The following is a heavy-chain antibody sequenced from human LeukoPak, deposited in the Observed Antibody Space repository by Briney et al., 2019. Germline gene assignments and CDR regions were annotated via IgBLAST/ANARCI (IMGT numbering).Heavy chain of an antibody. D-gene: IGHD3-22*01. CDR2: ISAYNGNT. V-gene: IGHV1-18*01. J-gene: IGHJ5*02. Sequence: ASVKVSCKASGYTFTSYGISWVRQAPGQGLEWMGWISAYNGNTNYAQKLQGRVTMTTDTSTSTAYMELRSLRSDDTAVYYCARGAYNYDSRSSNWFDPWGQGTLVTVSS. CDR3: ARGAYNYDSRSSNWFDP. CDR1: GYTFTSYG.